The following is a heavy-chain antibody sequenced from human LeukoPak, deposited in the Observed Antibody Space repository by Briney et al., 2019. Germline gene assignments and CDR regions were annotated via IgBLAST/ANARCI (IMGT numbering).Heavy chain of an antibody. CDR1: GFTFSSFA. V-gene: IGHV3-23*01. CDR2: ISGSGGGT. Sequence: GGPLRLSYAASGFTFSSFAMSWVRQAPGKGLEWVSTISGSGGGTWYADSVKGRFAISRDNSKNTLYLQMNSLRAEDTAIYYCANNKVAAAGGFDYWGQGTLVTVSS. J-gene: IGHJ4*02. D-gene: IGHD6-13*01. CDR3: ANNKVAAAGGFDY.